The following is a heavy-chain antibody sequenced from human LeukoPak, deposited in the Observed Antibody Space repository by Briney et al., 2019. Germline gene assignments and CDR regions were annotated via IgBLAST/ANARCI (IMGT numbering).Heavy chain of an antibody. D-gene: IGHD2-8*01. CDR2: IYYTGST. V-gene: IGHV4-31*03. Sequence: SETLSLTCNVSGGSINSAGYYWSWIRQHPGKGLEWIGYIYYTGSTYHNPSLKSRLTMSLDKSTNQVSLKLNSVTAADTAVYYCASTYDYYYYMGVWGKGTTVTVSS. CDR1: GGSINSAGYY. CDR3: ASTYDYYYYMGV. J-gene: IGHJ6*03.